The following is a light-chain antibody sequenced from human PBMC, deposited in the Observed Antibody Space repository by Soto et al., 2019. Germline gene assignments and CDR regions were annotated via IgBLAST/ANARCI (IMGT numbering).Light chain of an antibody. CDR3: SSHTSISTRV. CDR1: SSDVGGYNY. J-gene: IGLJ3*02. CDR2: EVS. V-gene: IGLV2-14*01. Sequence: QSALTQPASVSESPGQSITISCTGTSSDVGGYNYVSWYQHHPGTAPKLIIYEVSNRPSGVSNRFSGSKSGNTASLTISGLQTEDEANYYCSSHTSISTRVFGGGTKVTVL.